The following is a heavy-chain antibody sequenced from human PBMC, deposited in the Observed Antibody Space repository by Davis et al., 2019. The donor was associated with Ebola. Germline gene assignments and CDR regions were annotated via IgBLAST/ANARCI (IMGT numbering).Heavy chain of an antibody. CDR2: INPSGGST. V-gene: IGHV1-46*01. CDR1: GYTFTSYY. Sequence: ASVKVSCKASGYTFTSYYMHWVRQAPGQGLEWMGIINPSGGSTSYAQKFQGRVTMTRDTSISTAYMELSRLRSDDTAVYYCAREGVVGATPGFDYWGQGTLVTVSS. J-gene: IGHJ4*02. CDR3: AREGVVGATPGFDY. D-gene: IGHD1-26*01.